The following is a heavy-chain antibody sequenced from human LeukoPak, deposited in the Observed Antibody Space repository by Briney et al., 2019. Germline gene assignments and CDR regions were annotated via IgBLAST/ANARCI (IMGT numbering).Heavy chain of an antibody. CDR1: GYTFTSYD. V-gene: IGHV1-8*01. Sequence: ASVKVSCKASGYTFTSYDINWVRQATGQGLEWMGWMNPNSGNTGYAQKFQGRVTITRNTSISTAYMEPSSLRSEDTAVYYCARGRGSGWKGGFDYWGQGTLVTVSS. CDR3: ARGRGSGWKGGFDY. J-gene: IGHJ4*02. D-gene: IGHD6-19*01. CDR2: MNPNSGNT.